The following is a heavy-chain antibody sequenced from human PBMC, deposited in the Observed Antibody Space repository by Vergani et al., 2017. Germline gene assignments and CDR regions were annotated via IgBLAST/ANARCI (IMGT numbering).Heavy chain of an antibody. J-gene: IGHJ6*02. V-gene: IGHV3-23*01. CDR3: AKANPRNSGYDYLYYYHAMDV. D-gene: IGHD5-12*01. Sequence: EVQLLESGGDLVQPGGSLRLSCAASGFTFNHYAMNWVRQAPGKGLEWVSGISGSGGSTYYAGSMKVRFTISRDSSKNTLYLQMNSLSAGDTAVYYCAKANPRNSGYDYLYYYHAMDVWGQGTTVTVSS. CDR1: GFTFNHYA. CDR2: ISGSGGST.